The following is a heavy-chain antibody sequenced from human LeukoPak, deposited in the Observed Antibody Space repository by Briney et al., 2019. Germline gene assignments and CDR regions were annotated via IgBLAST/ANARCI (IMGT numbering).Heavy chain of an antibody. J-gene: IGHJ5*02. CDR1: GFTFSSYA. D-gene: IGHD3-3*01. CDR2: ISGSGGST. CDR3: AKDPGSGYYTQLLNWFDP. Sequence: PGGSLRLSCAASGFTFSSYAMSWVRQAPGKGLEWVSAISGSGGSTYYADSVKGRFTISRDNSKNTLYLQMNSLRAEDTAVYYCAKDPGSGYYTQLLNWFDPWGQGTLVTVSS. V-gene: IGHV3-23*01.